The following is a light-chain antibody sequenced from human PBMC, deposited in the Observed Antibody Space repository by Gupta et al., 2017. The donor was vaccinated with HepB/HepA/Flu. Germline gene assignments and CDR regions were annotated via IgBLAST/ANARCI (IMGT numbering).Light chain of an antibody. V-gene: IGKV2-30*01. CDR2: KVS. CDR1: QSLVYSDGNTY. CDR3: MQGIHGPRT. J-gene: IGKJ1*01. Sequence: DVVMTQSPLSLPVTLGQPASISCRSSQSLVYSDGNTYLTWFQQRPGQSPRRLIYKVSNRDSGVPDRFSGSGSGTDFTLKISRVEAEDVGVYYCMQGIHGPRTFGQGTKVEIK.